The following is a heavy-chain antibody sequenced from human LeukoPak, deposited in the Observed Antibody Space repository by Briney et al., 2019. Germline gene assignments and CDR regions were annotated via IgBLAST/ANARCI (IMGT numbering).Heavy chain of an antibody. CDR3: ARESSVSGWYIY. Sequence: PGGSLRLSCAASGFTVSNSFMGWVRQAPGTGLEWASGIYAGGTTYYADSVQGRFTISRHNSENTLYLQMNSLRPEDTAVYYCARESSVSGWYIYWGQGTLVTVSS. V-gene: IGHV3-53*04. J-gene: IGHJ4*02. D-gene: IGHD6-19*01. CDR1: GFTVSNSF. CDR2: IYAGGTT.